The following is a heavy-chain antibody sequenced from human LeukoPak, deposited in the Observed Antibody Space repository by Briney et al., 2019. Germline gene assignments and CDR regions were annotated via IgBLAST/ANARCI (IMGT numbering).Heavy chain of an antibody. CDR1: GYAFTGYY. J-gene: IGHJ4*02. Sequence: ASVKVSCKASGYAFTGYYMQWVREAPGQGLEWMERINPNSGGTNYAQKFHGRVTMTRDTSISTAYMELNRLRSDDTAVYYCASWYSSSSILDYWGQGTLLTVSS. CDR3: ASWYSSSSILDY. CDR2: INPNSGGT. D-gene: IGHD6-6*01. V-gene: IGHV1-2*06.